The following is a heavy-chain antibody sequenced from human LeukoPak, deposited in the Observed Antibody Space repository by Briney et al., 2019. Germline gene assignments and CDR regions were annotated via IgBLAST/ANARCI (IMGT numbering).Heavy chain of an antibody. CDR1: GFTFSSYA. Sequence: GGSLRLSCAASGFTFSSYAIHWVRQAPGKGLEWVAVIWSDGSNEFLADSGKGRFAISRDNSKNTLYRQMNSLRADDTAVYQCARDRRIELWSGYLDLWGRGTLVTVSS. V-gene: IGHV3-33*01. CDR3: ARDRRIELWSGYLDL. CDR2: IWSDGSNE. D-gene: IGHD5-18*01. J-gene: IGHJ2*01.